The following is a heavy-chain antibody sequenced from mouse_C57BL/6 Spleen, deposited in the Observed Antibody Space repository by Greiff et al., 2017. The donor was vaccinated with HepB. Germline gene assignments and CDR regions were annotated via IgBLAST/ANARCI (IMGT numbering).Heavy chain of an antibody. CDR3: TFYYGTYDY. CDR2: IDPENGDT. J-gene: IGHJ2*01. D-gene: IGHD2-1*01. CDR1: GFNIKDDY. V-gene: IGHV14-4*01. Sequence: EVQLQQSGAELVRPGASVKLSCTASGFNIKDDYMHWVKQRPEQGLEWIGWIDPENGDTEYASKFQGKATITADTSSNTAYLQLSSLTSEDTAVYYCTFYYGTYDYWGQGTTLTVSS.